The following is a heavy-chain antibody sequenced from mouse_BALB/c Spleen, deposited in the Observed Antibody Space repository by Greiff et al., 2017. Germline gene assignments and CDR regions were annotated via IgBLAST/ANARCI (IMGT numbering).Heavy chain of an antibody. CDR3: ARGMRYDGSFDY. CDR1: GYSFTGYY. D-gene: IGHD1-2*01. J-gene: IGHJ2*01. CDR2: ISYYNGAT. V-gene: IGHV1S34*01. Sequence: LVKPGASVKISCKASGYSFTGYYMHWVKQSHGKSLEWIGYISYYNGATSYNKKFKGKATFTVDTSSSTAYMQFNSLTSEASAVYYCARGMRYDGSFDYWGQGTTLTVSS.